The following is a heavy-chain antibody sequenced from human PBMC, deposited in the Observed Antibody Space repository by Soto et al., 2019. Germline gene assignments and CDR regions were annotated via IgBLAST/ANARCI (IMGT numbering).Heavy chain of an antibody. J-gene: IGHJ6*03. CDR2: IYYSGST. V-gene: IGHV4-59*08. Sequence: SETLSLTCTVSGGSISSYYWSWIRQPPGKGLEWIGYIYYSGSTTCNPSRKSRVTISVATSKNQFSLQPSSVAAADTAVYYCARHSGYCTDGLWYLSYYYYSMDVWGKVTTVTV. CDR1: GGSISSYY. D-gene: IGHD2-8*01. CDR3: ARHSGYCTDGLWYLSYYYYSMDV.